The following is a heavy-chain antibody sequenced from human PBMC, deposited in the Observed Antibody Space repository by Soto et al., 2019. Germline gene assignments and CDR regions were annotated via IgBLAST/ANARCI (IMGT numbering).Heavy chain of an antibody. D-gene: IGHD3-22*01. Sequence: PVGSLRLSCAASGFTCSSYSVNWVRQAPGKGLEWVSYISSSSSTIYYADSVKGRFTISRDNAKNSLYLQMNSLRDEDTAVYYCAREDPYYYDSSGFYGPPDYWGQGTLVTVSS. CDR1: GFTCSSYS. CDR3: AREDPYYYDSSGFYGPPDY. V-gene: IGHV3-48*02. CDR2: ISSSSSTI. J-gene: IGHJ4*02.